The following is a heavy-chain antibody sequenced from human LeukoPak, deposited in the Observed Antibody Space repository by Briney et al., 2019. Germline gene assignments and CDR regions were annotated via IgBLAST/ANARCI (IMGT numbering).Heavy chain of an antibody. CDR2: IYHSGST. Sequence: SETLFLTCAVSGGSISSGGYSWSWIRQPPGKGLEWIGYIYHSGSTYYNPSLKSRVTISVDRSKNQFSLKLSSVTAADTAVYYCARLRISSWVYFDYWGQGTLVTVSS. CDR1: GGSISSGGYS. CDR3: ARLRISSWVYFDY. J-gene: IGHJ4*02. V-gene: IGHV4-30-2*01. D-gene: IGHD6-13*01.